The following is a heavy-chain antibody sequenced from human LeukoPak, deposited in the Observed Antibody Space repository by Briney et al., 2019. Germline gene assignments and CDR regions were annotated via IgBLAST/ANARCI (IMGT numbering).Heavy chain of an antibody. CDR2: ISSSSSYI. CDR1: GFTFSSYS. V-gene: IGHV3-21*01. D-gene: IGHD6-19*01. CDR3: AIIAVAGFDY. Sequence: GGSLRLSCAASGFTFSSYSMNRVRQAPGKGLEWVSSISSSSSYIYYADSVKGRFTISRDNAKNSLYLQMNSLRAEDTAVYYCAIIAVAGFDYWGQGTLVSVSS. J-gene: IGHJ4*02.